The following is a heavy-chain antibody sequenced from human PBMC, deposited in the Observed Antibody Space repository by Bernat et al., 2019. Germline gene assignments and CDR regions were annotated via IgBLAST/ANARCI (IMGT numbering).Heavy chain of an antibody. D-gene: IGHD6-19*01. V-gene: IGHV3-33*01. J-gene: IGHJ6*02. CDR1: GFTFSSYG. CDR2: IWYDGSNK. CDR3: ARVGAVALRNYYGMDV. Sequence: QVQLVESGGGVVQPGRSLRLSCAASGFTFSSYGMHWVRQAPGKGLEWVAVIWYDGSNKYYADSVKGRFTISRDNSKNTLYLQMNSLRAEDTAVYYCARVGAVALRNYYGMDVWGQGTTVTVSS.